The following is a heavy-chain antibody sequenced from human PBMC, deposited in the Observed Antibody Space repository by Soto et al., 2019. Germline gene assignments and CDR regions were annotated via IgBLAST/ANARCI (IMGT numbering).Heavy chain of an antibody. V-gene: IGHV3-23*01. CDR3: AKIHGTTSIFPNDAFDI. J-gene: IGHJ3*02. D-gene: IGHD1-7*01. CDR2: ISGSGGST. Sequence: GGSLRLSCAASGFTFSSYAMSWVRQAPGKGLEWVSAISGSGGSTYYADSVKGRFTISRDNSKNTLYLQMNSLRAEDTAVYYCAKIHGTTSIFPNDAFDIWGQGTMVTVSS. CDR1: GFTFSSYA.